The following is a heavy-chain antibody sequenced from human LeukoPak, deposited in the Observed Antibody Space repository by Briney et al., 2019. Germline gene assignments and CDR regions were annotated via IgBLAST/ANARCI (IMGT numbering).Heavy chain of an antibody. CDR1: GFTFSTYG. Sequence: HAGGSLRLSCAASGFTFSTYGMHWVRQAPGKGLEWVALIWNDGSDMSYADSVKGRFTISRDNSKNTLDLQMNSLRAEDMAVYYCARGPWASGTQITSLDLWGRGTLVTVSS. CDR2: IWNDGSDM. V-gene: IGHV3-33*01. CDR3: ARGPWASGTQITSLDL. J-gene: IGHJ2*01. D-gene: IGHD3-10*01.